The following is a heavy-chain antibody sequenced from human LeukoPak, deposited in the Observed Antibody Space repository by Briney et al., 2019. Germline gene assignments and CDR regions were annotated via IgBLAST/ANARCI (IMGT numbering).Heavy chain of an antibody. Sequence: SETLSLTCTVSGGSISSYYWSWIRQPPGKGLEWIGYIYYSGSTNYNPSLKSRVTISVDTSKNQFSLKLSSVTAADTAVYYCARLDPYCSSTSCYKSDRSFDYWGQGTLVTVSS. CDR3: ARLDPYCSSTSCYKSDRSFDY. CDR1: GGSISSYY. J-gene: IGHJ4*02. D-gene: IGHD2-2*02. V-gene: IGHV4-59*08. CDR2: IYYSGST.